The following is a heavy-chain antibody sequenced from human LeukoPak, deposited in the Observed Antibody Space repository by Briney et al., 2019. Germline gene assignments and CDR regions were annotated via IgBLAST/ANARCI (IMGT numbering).Heavy chain of an antibody. D-gene: IGHD2-21*01. CDR3: ARTRNTFALASDY. CDR1: GGSISNYY. CDR2: IYYSGST. V-gene: IGHV4-59*01. J-gene: IGHJ4*02. Sequence: PSETLSLTCTVSGGSISNYYWSWIRQPPGKGLEWIGYIYYSGSTNYNPSLKSRVTISVDTSKNQFSLKLNSVTAADTAVYYCARTRNTFALASDYWGQGTLVTVSS.